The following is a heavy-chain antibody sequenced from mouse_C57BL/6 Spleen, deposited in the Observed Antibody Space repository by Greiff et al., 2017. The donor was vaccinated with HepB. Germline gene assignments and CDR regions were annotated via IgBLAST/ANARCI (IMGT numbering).Heavy chain of an antibody. V-gene: IGHV3-6*01. CDR1: GYSITSGYY. J-gene: IGHJ3*01. Sequence: VQLKESGPGLVKPSQSLSLTCSVTGYSITSGYYWNWIRQFPGNKLEWMGYISYDGSNNYNPSLKNRISITRDTSKNQFFLKLNSVTTEDTATYYCARDEAPGAYWGQGTLVTVSA. CDR3: ARDEAPGAY. CDR2: ISYDGSN.